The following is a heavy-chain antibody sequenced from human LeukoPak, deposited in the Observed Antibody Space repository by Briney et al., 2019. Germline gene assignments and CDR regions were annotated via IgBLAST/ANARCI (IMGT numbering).Heavy chain of an antibody. Sequence: SETLSPTCTVSGYSISSGYYWGWIRQPPGKGLEWIGSIYHSGSTYYNPSLKSRVTISVDTSKNQFSLKLSSVTAADTAVYYCASTTTMVRGVISYYYYMDVWGKGTTVTVSS. V-gene: IGHV4-38-2*02. CDR2: IYHSGST. CDR3: ASTTTMVRGVISYYYYMDV. D-gene: IGHD3-10*01. CDR1: GYSISSGYY. J-gene: IGHJ6*03.